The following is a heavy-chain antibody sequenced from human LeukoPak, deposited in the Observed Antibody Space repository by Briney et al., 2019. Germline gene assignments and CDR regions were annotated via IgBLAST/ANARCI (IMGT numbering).Heavy chain of an antibody. CDR2: ISGSGGST. Sequence: GGSLRLSCAASGFTFSSYAMSWVRQAPGKGLEWVSAISGSGGSTYYADSVKGRFTISRDNSKNTLYLQMNSLRAEDTAVYYCAKGIQGQQLVSIDYWGQGTLVTVSS. CDR1: GFTFSSYA. D-gene: IGHD6-13*01. V-gene: IGHV3-23*01. J-gene: IGHJ4*02. CDR3: AKGIQGQQLVSIDY.